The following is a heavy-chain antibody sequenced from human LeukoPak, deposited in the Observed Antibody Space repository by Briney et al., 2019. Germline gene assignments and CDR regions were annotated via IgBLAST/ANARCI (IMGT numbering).Heavy chain of an antibody. CDR1: GASISGFY. CDR3: ARKTYYYASGRYSDYYAMDV. CDR2: LYTSGST. J-gene: IGHJ6*02. V-gene: IGHV4-4*07. Sequence: PSETLSLTCTVSGASISGFYWSWIRQPAGKGLEWIGRLYTSGSTNYNPSLKSRVTMSVDTSKSQFSLKLDSVTAADTAVYYCARKTYYYASGRYSDYYAMDVWGQGTTVTVSS. D-gene: IGHD3-10*01.